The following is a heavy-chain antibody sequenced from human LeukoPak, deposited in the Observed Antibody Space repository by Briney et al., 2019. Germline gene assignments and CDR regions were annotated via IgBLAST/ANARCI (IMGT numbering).Heavy chain of an antibody. CDR2: ISGSGGST. Sequence: PGGSLRLSCAASGFTFSSYAMSWVPQAPGKGLEWVSAISGSGGSTYYADTVKGRFTISRDSSKNTLYLQMNSLRAEDTAVYYCAKDGGVPAATMIYYFDYWGQGTLVTVSS. D-gene: IGHD2-2*01. V-gene: IGHV3-23*01. CDR1: GFTFSSYA. CDR3: AKDGGVPAATMIYYFDY. J-gene: IGHJ4*02.